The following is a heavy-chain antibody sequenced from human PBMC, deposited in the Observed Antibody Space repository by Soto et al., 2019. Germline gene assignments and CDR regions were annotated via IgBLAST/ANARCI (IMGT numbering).Heavy chain of an antibody. Sequence: QVQLVQSGAEVKKPGASVKVSCKASGYTFTSYDINWVRQATGQGLEWMGWMNPNSGNTGYAQKFQGRVTMTRNTSISTAYMELSSLRSEDTAVYYCARGIAVVPAAQSGWFDPWGQGTLVTVSS. CDR2: MNPNSGNT. CDR3: ARGIAVVPAAQSGWFDP. D-gene: IGHD2-2*01. CDR1: GYTFTSYD. J-gene: IGHJ5*02. V-gene: IGHV1-8*01.